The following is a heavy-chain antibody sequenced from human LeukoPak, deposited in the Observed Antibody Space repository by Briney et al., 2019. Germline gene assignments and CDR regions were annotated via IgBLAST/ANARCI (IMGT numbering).Heavy chain of an antibody. Sequence: ASVKVSCKASGYTFTSYGISWVRQAPGRGLEWMGWISAYNGNTNYAQKLQGRVTMTTDTSTSTAYMELRSLRSDDTAVYYCARDLRRISSGWYPPDYWGQGTLVTVSS. V-gene: IGHV1-18*01. CDR3: ARDLRRISSGWYPPDY. J-gene: IGHJ4*02. D-gene: IGHD6-19*01. CDR1: GYTFTSYG. CDR2: ISAYNGNT.